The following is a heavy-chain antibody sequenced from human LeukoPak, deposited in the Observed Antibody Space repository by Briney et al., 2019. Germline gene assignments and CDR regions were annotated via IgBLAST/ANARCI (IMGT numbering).Heavy chain of an antibody. D-gene: IGHD3-22*01. V-gene: IGHV3-49*03. J-gene: IGHJ4*02. CDR3: SRDSSGYSYYFDY. Sequence: GSLRLSCTASGFIFGDYGMSRFRQAPGKGLEWVGFIRGKAYGGKTEYAASVKGRFTISRDDSKSIAYLQMSSLKTEDTAVYYCSRDSSGYSYYFDYWGQGTLVTVSS. CDR1: GFIFGDYG. CDR2: IRGKAYGGKT.